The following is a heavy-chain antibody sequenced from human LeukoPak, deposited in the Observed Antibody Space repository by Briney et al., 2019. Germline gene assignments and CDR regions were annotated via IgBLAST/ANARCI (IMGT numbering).Heavy chain of an antibody. V-gene: IGHV3-48*01. D-gene: IGHD2-2*03. J-gene: IGHJ4*02. CDR2: ISSSSSTI. CDR3: ARGRGFLDFHYDY. Sequence: QPGGSLRLSCAASGFTFSSYSMNWVRQAPGKGLECVSYISSSSSTIYYADSVTGRFTISRDNAKNSLYLQMNSLRAEDTAVYYCARGRGFLDFHYDYWGQGTLVTVSS. CDR1: GFTFSSYS.